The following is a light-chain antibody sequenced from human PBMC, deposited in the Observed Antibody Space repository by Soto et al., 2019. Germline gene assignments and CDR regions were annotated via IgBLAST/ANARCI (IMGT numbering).Light chain of an antibody. CDR3: GADHGSGSNFVYV. CDR1: SGYSNYK. Sequence: QAVVTQPPSASASLGASATLTCTLSSGYSNYKVDWYQQRPGKGPRFVMRVGTGGIVGSKGDGIPDRFSVLGSGLNRYLTIKNIQEEDESDYHCGADHGSGSNFVYVFGTGTKLTVL. J-gene: IGLJ1*01. V-gene: IGLV9-49*01. CDR2: VGTGGIVG.